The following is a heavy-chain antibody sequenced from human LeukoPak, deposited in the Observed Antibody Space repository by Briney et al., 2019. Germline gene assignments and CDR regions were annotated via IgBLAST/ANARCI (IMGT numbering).Heavy chain of an antibody. CDR2: IKSKTDGGTT. Sequence: GGSLRLSCAASGITFNNTWMSWVRQAPGKGLEWVGRIKSKTDGGTTECAAPVKGRFTISRDDSENTLFLLMDSLKTEDTAVYYCTTTWSSRKGFDYWGQGTLVTVSS. J-gene: IGHJ4*02. D-gene: IGHD3-10*01. CDR3: TTTWSSRKGFDY. V-gene: IGHV3-15*01. CDR1: GITFNNTW.